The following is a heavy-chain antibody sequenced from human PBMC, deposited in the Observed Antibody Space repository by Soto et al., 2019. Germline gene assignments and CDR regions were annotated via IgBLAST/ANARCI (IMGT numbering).Heavy chain of an antibody. Sequence: QVQLVQSGAEVKKPGASVKVSCKASGYTFTGYYMHWVRQAPGQGREWMGWINPNSGGTNYAQKFQGRVTMTRDTSISTAYMELSRLRSDDTAVYYCARDDWYTSSSGYGMDVWGQGTTVTVSS. CDR1: GYTFTGYY. CDR2: INPNSGGT. J-gene: IGHJ6*02. D-gene: IGHD2-21*01. V-gene: IGHV1-2*02. CDR3: ARDDWYTSSSGYGMDV.